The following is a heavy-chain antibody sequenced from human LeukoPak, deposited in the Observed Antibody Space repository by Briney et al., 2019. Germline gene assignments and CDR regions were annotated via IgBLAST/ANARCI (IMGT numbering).Heavy chain of an antibody. D-gene: IGHD2-2*01. V-gene: IGHV1-18*01. Sequence: ASVTVSFKSSGYTFPNYGVSGVRPPPAKGLEWMGWINAYNGDTHYAQNLQGRLTLTTDTSTSMAFMELRSLRPDDTAVYFCARWGLVAPGTYYYCYMDVWGRGTTVTVSS. CDR1: GYTFPNYG. J-gene: IGHJ6*03. CDR3: ARWGLVAPGTYYYCYMDV. CDR2: INAYNGDT.